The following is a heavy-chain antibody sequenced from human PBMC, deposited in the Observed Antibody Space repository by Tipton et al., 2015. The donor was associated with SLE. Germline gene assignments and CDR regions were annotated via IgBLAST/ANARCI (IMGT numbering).Heavy chain of an antibody. J-gene: IGHJ6*02. D-gene: IGHD3-9*01. CDR1: GYTFATDW. CDR3: ARRKAYDLLTGYTKYAMDV. V-gene: IGHV5-51*03. Sequence: VQLVQSGAEVKKPGESLKISCKASGYTFATDWIGWARQMPGKGLEWMGIIYPDDSDTIYSPSFQGQVTISVDKSINTAYLQWNSLKASDTAMYYCARRKAYDLLTGYTKYAMDVWGQGTTVTVSS. CDR2: IYPDDSDT.